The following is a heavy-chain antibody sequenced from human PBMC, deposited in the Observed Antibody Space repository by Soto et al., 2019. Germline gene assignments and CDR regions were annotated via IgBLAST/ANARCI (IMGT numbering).Heavy chain of an antibody. CDR3: ARARQLTV. Sequence: QVQLVESGGGLVKPGGSLRLSCAASGFTFSDYYMTWIRQAPGKVLEWVSYLSGYGDNSNYAASVKGRVTISRDNAKNSLYLQMNSLRVEDTAVYYCARARQLTVWGQGPLVTVSS. J-gene: IGHJ4*02. CDR1: GFTFSDYY. CDR2: LSGYGDNS. D-gene: IGHD3-9*01. V-gene: IGHV3-11*05.